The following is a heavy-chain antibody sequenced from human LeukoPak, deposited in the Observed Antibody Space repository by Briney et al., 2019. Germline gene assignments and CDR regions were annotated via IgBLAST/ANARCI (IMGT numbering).Heavy chain of an antibody. CDR3: ARDRGAAGKDS. CDR2: IYYTGST. Sequence: PSETLSLTCTLSGGSISTYYWSWVRQPPGKGLEWIGYIYYTGSTDYNPSLKSRVTMSVDTSKNQFSLKLSSVTAADTAVYYCARDRGAAGKDSWGQGTLVTVSS. CDR1: GGSISTYY. D-gene: IGHD6-13*01. J-gene: IGHJ4*02. V-gene: IGHV4-59*12.